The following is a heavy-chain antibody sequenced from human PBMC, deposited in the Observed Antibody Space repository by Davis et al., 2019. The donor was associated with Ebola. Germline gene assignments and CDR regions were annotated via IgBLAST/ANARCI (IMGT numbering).Heavy chain of an antibody. CDR1: GFTFSSYS. CDR3: ARGVVGTGTTWGDY. Sequence: GESLKISCVASGFTFSSYSMNWVRQAPGKGLEWVSYISSTSSTIYYADSVKGRFSISRDNAKNSLFLQMNTLRDEDTAVYYCARGVVGTGTTWGDYWGQGTLVTVSS. CDR2: ISSTSSTI. V-gene: IGHV3-48*02. J-gene: IGHJ4*02. D-gene: IGHD1-1*01.